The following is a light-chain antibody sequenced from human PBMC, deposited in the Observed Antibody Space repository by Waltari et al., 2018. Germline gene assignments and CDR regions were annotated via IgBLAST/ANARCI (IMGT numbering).Light chain of an antibody. CDR2: SNE. J-gene: IGLJ2*01. CDR3: ATWDGRVNGVL. Sequence: QSVLTQAPSVSGTPGQRVTISCSGTNYNIGSGPVNWYQQVPGMTPKLLIYSNEQRPSGVPDRCSGSKSGTSASLAISGLQSEDEADYYCATWDGRVNGVLFGGGTKVTVL. V-gene: IGLV1-44*01. CDR1: NYNIGSGP.